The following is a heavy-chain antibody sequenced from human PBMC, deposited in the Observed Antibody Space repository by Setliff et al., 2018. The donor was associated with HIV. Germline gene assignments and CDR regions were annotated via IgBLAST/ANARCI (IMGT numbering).Heavy chain of an antibody. CDR1: GFIFDDYG. J-gene: IGHJ4*02. D-gene: IGHD6-19*01. CDR2: TNWNGGTS. Sequence: GGSLRLSCAASGFIFDDYGMNWVRQAPGKGLEWVSGTNWNGGTSGYADSVRGRFTISRDNSKSSLYLQMNDLRTEDTALYYCAKDQRSVAGYYFDNWGQGTLVTVSS. V-gene: IGHV3-20*04. CDR3: AKDQRSVAGYYFDN.